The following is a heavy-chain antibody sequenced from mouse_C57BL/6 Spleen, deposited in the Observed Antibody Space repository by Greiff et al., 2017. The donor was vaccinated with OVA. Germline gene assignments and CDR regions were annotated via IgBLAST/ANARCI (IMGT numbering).Heavy chain of an antibody. Sequence: EVKLQESGGDLVKPGGSLKLSCAASGFTFSSYGMSWVRQTPDKRLEWVATISSGGSYTYYPDSVKGRFTISRDNAKNTLYLQMSSLKSEDTAMYYCARQGEGLVLYAMDYWGQGTSVTVSS. J-gene: IGHJ4*01. CDR2: ISSGGSYT. V-gene: IGHV5-6*01. D-gene: IGHD3-3*01. CDR1: GFTFSSYG. CDR3: ARQGEGLVLYAMDY.